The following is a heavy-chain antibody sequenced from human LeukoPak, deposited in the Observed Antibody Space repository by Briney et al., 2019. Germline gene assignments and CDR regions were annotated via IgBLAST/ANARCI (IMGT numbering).Heavy chain of an antibody. V-gene: IGHV3-23*01. Sequence: PGGSLRLSCAASGFTFSSYGMSWVRQAPGKGLEWVSAISGSGGSTYYADSVKGRFTISRDNSKNTLYLQMNSLRAEDTAVYYCARDQYQLLYYYYYYMDVWGKGTTVTISS. D-gene: IGHD2-2*01. J-gene: IGHJ6*03. CDR1: GFTFSSYG. CDR3: ARDQYQLLYYYYYYMDV. CDR2: ISGSGGST.